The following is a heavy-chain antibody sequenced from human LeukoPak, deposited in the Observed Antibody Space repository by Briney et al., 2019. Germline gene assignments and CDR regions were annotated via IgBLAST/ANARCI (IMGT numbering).Heavy chain of an antibody. J-gene: IGHJ6*02. CDR2: ISAYNGNT. Sequence: ASVKVSCKASGYTFTSYGISWVRQAPGQGLEWMGWISAYNGNTNYAQKLQGRVTMTTDTSTSTAYTELRSLRSDDTAVYYCARERDLRYCSGGSCYPVDVWGQGTTVTVSS. D-gene: IGHD2-15*01. V-gene: IGHV1-18*01. CDR1: GYTFTSYG. CDR3: ARERDLRYCSGGSCYPVDV.